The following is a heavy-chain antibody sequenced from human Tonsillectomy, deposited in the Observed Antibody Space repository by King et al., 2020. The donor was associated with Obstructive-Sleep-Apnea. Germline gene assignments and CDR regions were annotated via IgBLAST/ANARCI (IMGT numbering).Heavy chain of an antibody. CDR3: ARDCDRYSSGHDAFDI. V-gene: IGHV3-74*01. CDR2: INSYGSST. J-gene: IGHJ3*02. Sequence: VQLVESGGGLVQPGGALRLSCAASGVTFSNYWMHWFRQGPGKGLVWFARINSYGSSTIYGDSVEGRFPISIDNAKNTLYLQMNSLRAADTAVYYCARDCDRYSSGHDAFDIWGQGTMVTVSS. D-gene: IGHD5-18*01. CDR1: GVTFSNYW.